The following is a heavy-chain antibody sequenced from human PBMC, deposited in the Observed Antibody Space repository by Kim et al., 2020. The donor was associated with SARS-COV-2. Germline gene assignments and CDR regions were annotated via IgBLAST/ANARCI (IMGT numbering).Heavy chain of an antibody. D-gene: IGHD6-19*01. Sequence: GTTNYNPPPKSRVTMSVDTSNNHFSLNLYSVTAADTAVYFCARDSGYIDFWGQGTLVTVSS. J-gene: IGHJ4*02. CDR2: GTT. CDR3: ARDSGYIDF. V-gene: IGHV4-4*06.